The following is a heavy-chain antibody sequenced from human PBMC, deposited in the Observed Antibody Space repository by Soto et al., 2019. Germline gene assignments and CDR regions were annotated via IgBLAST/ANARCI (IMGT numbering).Heavy chain of an antibody. CDR1: GFTFSSYE. J-gene: IGHJ4*02. CDR2: ISSSGSTI. V-gene: IGHV3-48*03. D-gene: IGHD3-22*01. Sequence: VGSLRLSCAASGFTFSSYEMSWVRQAPGKGLEWVSYISSSGSTIYYADSVKGRFTISRDNAKNSLYLQMNSLRAEDTAVYYCARDSPHYYDSSGYYYSFDYWGQGTLVTVSS. CDR3: ARDSPHYYDSSGYYYSFDY.